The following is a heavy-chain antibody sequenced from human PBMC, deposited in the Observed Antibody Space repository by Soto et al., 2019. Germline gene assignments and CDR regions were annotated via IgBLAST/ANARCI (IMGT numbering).Heavy chain of an antibody. CDR3: AREEVATITSSDY. D-gene: IGHD5-12*01. Sequence: EVQLVESGGGLVKPGGSLRLSCAASGFTFSSYSMNWVRQAPGKGLEWVSSISSSSSYIYYTDSVKGRFTISRDNAKNSLYLQMNSLRAEDTAVYYCAREEVATITSSDYWGQGTLVTVSS. CDR2: ISSSSSYI. V-gene: IGHV3-21*01. CDR1: GFTFSSYS. J-gene: IGHJ4*02.